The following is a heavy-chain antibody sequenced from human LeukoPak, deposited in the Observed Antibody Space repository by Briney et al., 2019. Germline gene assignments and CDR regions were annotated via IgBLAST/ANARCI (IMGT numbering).Heavy chain of an antibody. CDR1: GYTFTSYG. Sequence: ASVTVSCKASGYTFTSYGISWVRQAPGQGLEWMGWISAYNGNTNYAQKLQGRVTMTTDTSTSTAYMGLRSLRSDDTAVYYCARVGQWLVRGAFDIWGQGTMVTVSS. D-gene: IGHD6-19*01. CDR2: ISAYNGNT. V-gene: IGHV1-18*04. CDR3: ARVGQWLVRGAFDI. J-gene: IGHJ3*02.